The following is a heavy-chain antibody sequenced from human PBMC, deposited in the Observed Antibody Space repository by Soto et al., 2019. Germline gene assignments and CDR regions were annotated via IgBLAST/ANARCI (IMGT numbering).Heavy chain of an antibody. V-gene: IGHV4-59*08. J-gene: IGHJ4*02. D-gene: IGHD2-15*01. Sequence: SETLSLTCTVSGGSISSYYWSWIRQPPGKGLDWIGYIYYSGSTNYNPSLKSRVTISVDTSKNQFSLKLSSVTAADTAVYYCARHAEFYCSGGSCQFREIDYWGQGTLVTVSS. CDR2: IYYSGST. CDR3: ARHAEFYCSGGSCQFREIDY. CDR1: GGSISSYY.